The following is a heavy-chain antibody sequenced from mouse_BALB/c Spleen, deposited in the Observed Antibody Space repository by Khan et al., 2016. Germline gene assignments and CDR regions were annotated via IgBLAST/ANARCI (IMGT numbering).Heavy chain of an antibody. J-gene: IGHJ1*01. CDR2: ISSGGDFT. V-gene: IGHV5-12-1*01. CDR1: GFAFSRYD. Sequence: EVELVESGRGLVKPGGSLKLSCAASGFAFSRYDMSWVRQTAEKRLEWVAFISSGGDFTYYPDTLNGRFTVSRDNSNNTLYLQMSSLRSDDTAIYYCARHGLPHWYFEVWGAGTTVTVSS. D-gene: IGHD2-4*01. CDR3: ARHGLPHWYFEV.